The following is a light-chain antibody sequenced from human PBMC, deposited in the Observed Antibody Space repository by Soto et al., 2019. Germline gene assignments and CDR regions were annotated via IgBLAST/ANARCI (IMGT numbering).Light chain of an antibody. V-gene: IGKV3-20*01. J-gene: IGKJ1*01. Sequence: EIVLTESPGTLSFSPGERATLSCRASQSVSSTVAWYQQRFGQAPRLLIYSASTRATGVPVRFSGSGSGTDFTLTISRLEPEDFAVYYCQQYGSSRTFGQGTKVDI. CDR1: QSVSST. CDR2: SAS. CDR3: QQYGSSRT.